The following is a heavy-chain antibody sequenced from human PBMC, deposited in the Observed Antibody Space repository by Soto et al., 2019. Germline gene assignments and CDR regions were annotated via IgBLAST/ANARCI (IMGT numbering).Heavy chain of an antibody. CDR3: AKAIGGSGGSCCDAFDI. Sequence: GGSLRLSCAASGFTFSSYAMSWVRQAPGKGLEWVSAISGSGGSTYYADSVKGRFTISRDNSKNTLNLQMNSLRAEDTAVSYCAKAIGGSGGSCCDAFDIWGQGTMVTVSS. D-gene: IGHD2-15*01. CDR1: GFTFSSYA. J-gene: IGHJ3*02. CDR2: ISGSGGST. V-gene: IGHV3-23*01.